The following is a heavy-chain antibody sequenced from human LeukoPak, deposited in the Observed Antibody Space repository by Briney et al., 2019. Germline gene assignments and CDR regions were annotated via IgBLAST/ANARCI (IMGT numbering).Heavy chain of an antibody. D-gene: IGHD1-14*01. Sequence: GGSLRLSCAASGFTFSSYAMSWVRQAPGKGLEWVSAISVSGGSTYYADSVKGRFTISRDNTKNTLYLQMNSLRAEETAVYCCAKGEGRYEAEYFQHWGQGTLVTVSS. J-gene: IGHJ1*01. CDR3: AKGEGRYEAEYFQH. CDR1: GFTFSSYA. V-gene: IGHV3-23*01. CDR2: ISVSGGST.